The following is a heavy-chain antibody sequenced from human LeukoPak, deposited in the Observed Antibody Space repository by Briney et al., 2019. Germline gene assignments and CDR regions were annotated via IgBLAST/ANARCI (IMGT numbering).Heavy chain of an antibody. Sequence: GGSLRLSCAASGFTFSSYWMSWVRQAPGKGLEWVANIKQDGSEKYYVDSVKGRFTISRDNAKNSLYLQMNSLRAEDTAVYYCARAPGWLRALGFEYWGQGTLVTVSS. J-gene: IGHJ4*02. V-gene: IGHV3-7*01. CDR3: ARAPGWLRALGFEY. CDR1: GFTFSSYW. D-gene: IGHD5-12*01. CDR2: IKQDGSEK.